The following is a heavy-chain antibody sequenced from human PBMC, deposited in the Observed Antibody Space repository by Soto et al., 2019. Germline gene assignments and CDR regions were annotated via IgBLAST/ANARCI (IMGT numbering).Heavy chain of an antibody. CDR2: IDPTESYS. CDR3: ARHFSSFATEQNY. D-gene: IGHD2-2*01. Sequence: GESLKISCQGSGYSFSSYWISWVRQKPGKGLEWMGKIDPTESYSFYSPSFRGHVTFSVDTSINTAYLQWTSLQASDTAMYYWARHFSSFATEQNYWGQGTQVTVSS. V-gene: IGHV5-10-1*01. CDR1: GYSFSSYW. J-gene: IGHJ4*01.